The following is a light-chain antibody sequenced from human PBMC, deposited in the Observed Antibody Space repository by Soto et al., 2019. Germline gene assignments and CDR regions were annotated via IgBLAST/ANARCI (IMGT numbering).Light chain of an antibody. Sequence: QSALTQPASVSGSPGQSIAISCTGTSSDVGAYNCVSWYQQHPGKAPKLMIYDVSNRPSGVSNRFSGSKSGNTASLTISGLQAEDEADYYSSSYTSSGNYVFGTGTKVTVL. CDR1: SSDVGAYNC. J-gene: IGLJ1*01. CDR3: SSYTSSGNYV. V-gene: IGLV2-14*01. CDR2: DVS.